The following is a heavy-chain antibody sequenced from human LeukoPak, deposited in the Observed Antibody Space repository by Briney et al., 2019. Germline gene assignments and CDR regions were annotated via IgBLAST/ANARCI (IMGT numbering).Heavy chain of an antibody. CDR2: ISSSSRDT. D-gene: IGHD3-10*01. CDR3: ARRFGDDAFDI. J-gene: IGHJ3*02. CDR1: GFTFSTSS. V-gene: IGHV3-21*01. Sequence: GGSLRLSCAASGFTFSTSSINWVRQAPGKGLDWVASISSSSRDTYYADSVKGRFTISRDIAKKSLYLQMSSLRAEDTAVYYCARRFGDDAFDIWGQGTVVTVSS.